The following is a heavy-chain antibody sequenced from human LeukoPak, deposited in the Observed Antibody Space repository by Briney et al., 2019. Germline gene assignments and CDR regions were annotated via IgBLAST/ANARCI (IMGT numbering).Heavy chain of an antibody. CDR1: GYTFTSYY. Sequence: ASVKVSCKASGYTFTSYYMHWVRQAPGQGLKWMGIINPSGGSTGYAQKFQGRVTMTRDTSTSTVYMELSSLRSEDTAVYYCARVGTTGIAARTFDYWGQGTLVTVSS. J-gene: IGHJ4*02. CDR3: ARVGTTGIAARTFDY. V-gene: IGHV1-46*01. CDR2: INPSGGST. D-gene: IGHD6-6*01.